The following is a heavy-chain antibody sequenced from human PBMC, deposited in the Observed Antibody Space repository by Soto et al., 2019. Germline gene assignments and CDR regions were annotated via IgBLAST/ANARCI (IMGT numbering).Heavy chain of an antibody. J-gene: IGHJ4*02. CDR1: GYTFTSYG. CDR3: AREGGSSTYYPLELDF. V-gene: IGHV1-18*04. D-gene: IGHD6-13*01. Sequence: ASVKVSCKASGYTFTSYGISWVRQAPGQGLEWVGWIAPFNGKTSSLQRLQDRISMTIDTSASTAYLEVRSLTSDDTGVYFCAREGGSSTYYPLELDFWGQGTLVTVSS. CDR2: IAPFNGKT.